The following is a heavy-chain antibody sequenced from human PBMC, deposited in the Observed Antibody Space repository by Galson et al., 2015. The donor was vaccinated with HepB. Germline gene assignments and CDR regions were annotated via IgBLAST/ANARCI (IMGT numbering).Heavy chain of an antibody. V-gene: IGHV1-2*06. D-gene: IGHD3-22*01. CDR1: GYTFTGYY. CDR2: INPNSGGT. CDR3: ARDPDSYDSSGHDY. J-gene: IGHJ4*02. Sequence: SVKVSCKASGYTFTGYYMHWVRQAPGQGLEWMGRINPNSGGTNYAQKFQGRVTMTRDTSISTAYMELSRLRSDDTAVYYCARDPDSYDSSGHDYWGQGTLVTVSS.